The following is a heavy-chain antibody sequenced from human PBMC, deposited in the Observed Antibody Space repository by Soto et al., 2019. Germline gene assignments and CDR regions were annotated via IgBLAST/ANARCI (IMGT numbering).Heavy chain of an antibody. D-gene: IGHD3-16*01. CDR3: ARVAFGQIDY. Sequence: PSETLSLTCTVSNYSISSGYYWGWIRQSPGEGLEWIVSMYHSGTTYYNPSLKSRVTISIDTSKNQFSLKLTSVTSADTAVYFCARVAFGQIDYWGQGTLVTSPQ. CDR2: MYHSGTT. V-gene: IGHV4-38-2*02. J-gene: IGHJ4*02. CDR1: NYSISSGYY.